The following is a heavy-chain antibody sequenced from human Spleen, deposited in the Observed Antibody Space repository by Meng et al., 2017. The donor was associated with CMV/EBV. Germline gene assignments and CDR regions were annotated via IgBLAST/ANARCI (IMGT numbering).Heavy chain of an antibody. CDR3: ARDTSTAGGNSRGDFDY. CDR2: IGPSSGYI. V-gene: IGHV3-21*01. Sequence: GGSLRLSCAASGFSFSSYTMTWVRQAPGKGLEWVSLIGPSSGYIYYADSVRGRLTISRDNAKNSLYLQMNSLRAEDTAVYYCARDTSTAGGNSRGDFDYWGQGTLVTV. D-gene: IGHD4-23*01. CDR1: GFSFSSYT. J-gene: IGHJ4*02.